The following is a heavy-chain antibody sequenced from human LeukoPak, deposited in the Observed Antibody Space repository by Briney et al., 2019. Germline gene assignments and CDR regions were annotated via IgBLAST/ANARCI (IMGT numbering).Heavy chain of an antibody. V-gene: IGHV1-46*01. CDR3: ARPQSIVGATNPDAFDI. Sequence: ASVKVSCKASGYTFTSYYMHWVRQAPGQGLEWMGIINPSGGSTSYAQKFQGRVTMTRDMSTSTVYMELSSLRSEDTAVYYCARPQSIVGATNPDAFDIWGQGTMVTVSS. D-gene: IGHD1-26*01. CDR1: GYTFTSYY. CDR2: INPSGGST. J-gene: IGHJ3*02.